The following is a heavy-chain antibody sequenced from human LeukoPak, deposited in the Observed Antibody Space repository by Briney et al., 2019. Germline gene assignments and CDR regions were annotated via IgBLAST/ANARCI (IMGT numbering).Heavy chain of an antibody. Sequence: SETLPLTCAVSGGSISSSNWWSWVRQPPGKGLEWIGEIYHSGSTNYNPSLKSRVTISVDKSKNQFSLKLSSVTAADTAVYYCARDPPQLLAAAGSSWFDPWGQGTLVTVSS. CDR2: IYHSGST. CDR1: GGSISSSNW. CDR3: ARDPPQLLAAAGSSWFDP. D-gene: IGHD6-13*01. V-gene: IGHV4-4*02. J-gene: IGHJ5*02.